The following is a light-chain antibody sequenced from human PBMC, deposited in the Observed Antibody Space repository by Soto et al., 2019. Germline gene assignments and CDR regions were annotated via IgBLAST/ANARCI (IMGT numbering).Light chain of an antibody. CDR2: GAS. CDR3: QQYGSSLIT. J-gene: IGKJ5*01. Sequence: DIVLTQSPGPLSLSPGERVTLSCRASQTIRSNYFAWYQQKLGQAPRLLIYGASSRATGIPVGFSGTGSGTDFALTISRLEPEDSAVYYCQQYGSSLITFGRGTRLEIK. CDR1: QTIRSNY. V-gene: IGKV3-20*01.